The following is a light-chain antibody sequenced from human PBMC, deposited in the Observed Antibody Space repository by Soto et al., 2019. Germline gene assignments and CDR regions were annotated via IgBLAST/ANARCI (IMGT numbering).Light chain of an antibody. Sequence: IQVTQSPSSLSASVGDRVTLTCRASQGIRNGLSWYQQKPGKAPKLLIYAASSLQRGVPSRFSGSGSGTDFTLTSSSLQPEDFATYYCQQSYSTPLTFGPGTKVEIK. CDR1: QGIRNG. V-gene: IGKV1-39*01. CDR3: QQSYSTPLT. CDR2: AAS. J-gene: IGKJ3*01.